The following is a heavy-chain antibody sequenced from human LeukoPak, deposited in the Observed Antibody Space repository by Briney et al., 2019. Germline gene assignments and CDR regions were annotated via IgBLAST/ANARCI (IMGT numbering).Heavy chain of an antibody. J-gene: IGHJ4*02. D-gene: IGHD1-1*01. V-gene: IGHV3-48*04. Sequence: GGSLRLSCAASGFTFSSYSMNWVRQAPGKGLEWVSYISSSSSTIYYADSVKGRFTISRDNAKNSLYLQMNSLRAEDTAVYYCARAERGYFDYWGQGTLVTVSS. CDR2: ISSSSSTI. CDR3: ARAERGYFDY. CDR1: GFTFSSYS.